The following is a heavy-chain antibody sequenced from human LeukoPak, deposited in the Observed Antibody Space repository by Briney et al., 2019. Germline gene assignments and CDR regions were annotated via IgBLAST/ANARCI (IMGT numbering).Heavy chain of an antibody. Sequence: PGGSLRLSCAASGFTFSSYAMSWVRQAPGKGLEWVSAISGSGGSTYYADSVKGRFTISRDNSNNTLYLQMNSLRAEDTAVYYCAKSLYSSSSPAWFDPWGQGTLVTVSS. CDR1: GFTFSSYA. V-gene: IGHV3-23*01. D-gene: IGHD6-6*01. CDR2: ISGSGGST. CDR3: AKSLYSSSSPAWFDP. J-gene: IGHJ5*02.